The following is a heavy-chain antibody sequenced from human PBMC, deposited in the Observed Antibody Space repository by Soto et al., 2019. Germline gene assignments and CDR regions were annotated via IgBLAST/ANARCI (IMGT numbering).Heavy chain of an antibody. Sequence: QPGGSLRLSCAASGFTFSSYGMHWVRQAPGKGLEWVAVISYDGSNKYYADSVKGRFTTSRDNSKNTLYLQMNSLRAEDTAVYYCAKSGGHRDYGDFNWFDPWGQGTLVTVSS. CDR3: AKSGGHRDYGDFNWFDP. CDR2: ISYDGSNK. D-gene: IGHD4-17*01. J-gene: IGHJ5*02. V-gene: IGHV3-30*18. CDR1: GFTFSSYG.